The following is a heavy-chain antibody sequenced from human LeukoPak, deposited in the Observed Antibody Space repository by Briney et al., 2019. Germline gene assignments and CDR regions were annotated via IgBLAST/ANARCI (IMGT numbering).Heavy chain of an antibody. CDR3: ARDRGALWYDTSGFAFDI. Sequence: GGSLRHSCAASGFTFGWHWMSWVRQAPGKGLEWVSSISSSSSYMFYADSVKGRFTISRDNAKKSLYLQMNSLRAEDTAVYYCARDRGALWYDTSGFAFDIWGQGTMVTVSS. J-gene: IGHJ3*02. V-gene: IGHV3-21*01. CDR1: GFTFGWHW. CDR2: ISSSSSYM. D-gene: IGHD3-22*01.